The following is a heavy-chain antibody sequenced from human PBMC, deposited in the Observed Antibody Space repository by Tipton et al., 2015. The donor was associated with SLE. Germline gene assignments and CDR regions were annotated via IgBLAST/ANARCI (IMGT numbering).Heavy chain of an antibody. J-gene: IGHJ4*02. CDR2: IYTSGST. V-gene: IGHV4-61*09. Sequence: TLSLTCTVSGGSISSGSYYWSWIRQPAGKGLEWIGYIYTSGSTNYNPSLKSRVTISVDTSKNQFSLKLSSVTAADTAVYYCARHRGYSIGAEFDYWGQGTLVTVSS. CDR1: GGSISSGSYY. CDR3: ARHRGYSIGAEFDY. D-gene: IGHD5-18*01.